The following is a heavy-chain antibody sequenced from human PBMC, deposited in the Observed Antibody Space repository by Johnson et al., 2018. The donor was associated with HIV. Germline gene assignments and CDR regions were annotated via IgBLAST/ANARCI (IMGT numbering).Heavy chain of an antibody. D-gene: IGHD2-8*01. J-gene: IGHJ3*02. Sequence: VQLVESGGGVVRPGGSLRLSCAASGFTFDDYGMSWVRQAPGKGLEWVSGINWTGGNTGYADSVKGRFTISRANAKKALYLQMNSLRAEDTALYYCARGFRYCTDGVCYKNAFDIWGQGTMVTVSS. CDR3: ARGFRYCTDGVCYKNAFDI. V-gene: IGHV3-20*04. CDR1: GFTFDDYG. CDR2: INWTGGNT.